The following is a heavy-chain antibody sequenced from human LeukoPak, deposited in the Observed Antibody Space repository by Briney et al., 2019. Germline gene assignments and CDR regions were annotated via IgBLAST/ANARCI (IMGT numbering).Heavy chain of an antibody. CDR1: GGSISSGDYY. Sequence: SETLSVTCTVSGGSISSGDYYWSWIRQPPGKGLEWIGYIYYSGSTYYNPSLKSRVTISVDTSKNQFSLKLSSVTAADTAVYYCASSMVRGVKSYFDYWGQGTLVTVSS. J-gene: IGHJ4*02. CDR2: IYYSGST. V-gene: IGHV4-30-4*01. CDR3: ASSMVRGVKSYFDY. D-gene: IGHD3-10*01.